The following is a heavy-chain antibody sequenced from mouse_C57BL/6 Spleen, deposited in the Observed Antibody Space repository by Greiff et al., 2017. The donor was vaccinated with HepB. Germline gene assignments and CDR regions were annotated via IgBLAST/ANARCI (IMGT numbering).Heavy chain of an antibody. J-gene: IGHJ2*01. Sequence: EVQLQQSGPELVKPGASVKISCKASGYTFTDYYMNWVKQSHGKSLEWIGDINPNNGGTSYNQKFKGKATLTVDKSSSTAYMELRSLTSEDSAVYYCARNYYGSSYGGLDYWGQGTTLTVSS. CDR3: ARNYYGSSYGGLDY. D-gene: IGHD1-1*01. CDR1: GYTFTDYY. V-gene: IGHV1-26*01. CDR2: INPNNGGT.